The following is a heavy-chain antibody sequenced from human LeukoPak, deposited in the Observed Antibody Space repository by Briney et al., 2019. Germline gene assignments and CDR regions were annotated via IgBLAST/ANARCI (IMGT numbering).Heavy chain of an antibody. J-gene: IGHJ6*04. Sequence: GGSLRLSCAASGFTVSSNYMSWVRQAPGKGLEWVSVIYSGGSTYYADSVKGRFTISRDNSKNTLYLQMNSLRAEDTAVYYCAKGSSFNIAAVGVWGKGTTVTVSS. V-gene: IGHV3-66*01. CDR2: IYSGGST. CDR1: GFTVSSNY. CDR3: AKGSSFNIAAVGV. D-gene: IGHD6-13*01.